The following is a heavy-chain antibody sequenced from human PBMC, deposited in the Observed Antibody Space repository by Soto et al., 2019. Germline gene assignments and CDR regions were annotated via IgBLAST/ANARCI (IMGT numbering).Heavy chain of an antibody. V-gene: IGHV1-46*03. CDR3: ATVYCSGGSCYSIDH. J-gene: IGHJ4*02. CDR2: INPSNRT. D-gene: IGHD2-15*01. CDR1: GYTFTSYY. Sequence: QVQLVQSGAEVKKPGASVKVSCKASGYTFTSYYMHWVRQAPGQGLEWMGIINPSNRTSYAQKFQGRVTMTRDKSTNTVYMEPSSLRSEDTAVYYCATVYCSGGSCYSIDHWGQGPLVTVSS.